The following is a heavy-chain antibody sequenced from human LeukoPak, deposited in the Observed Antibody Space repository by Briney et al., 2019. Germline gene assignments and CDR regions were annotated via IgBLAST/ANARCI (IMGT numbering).Heavy chain of an antibody. Sequence: PGGYLRLSCAASGFPFSDHYLDWVGQPPGKGLEGVGRSRSKTNRYTTHYTASVKGRFNISRDDSYNSLYLQMNSLKTEDTAVYYCARGNSSGGGLDYWGLGTLVTVSS. V-gene: IGHV3-72*01. CDR2: SRSKTNRYTT. D-gene: IGHD6-19*01. CDR3: ARGNSSGGGLDY. CDR1: GFPFSDHY. J-gene: IGHJ4*02.